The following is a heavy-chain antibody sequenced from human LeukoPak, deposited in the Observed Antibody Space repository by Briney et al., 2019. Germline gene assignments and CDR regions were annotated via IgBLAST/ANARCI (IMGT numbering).Heavy chain of an antibody. D-gene: IGHD6-19*01. CDR1: GGTFSSYA. CDR2: IIPILGIA. J-gene: IGHJ4*02. Sequence: SVKVSCKASGGTFSSYAISWVRQAPGQGLEWMGRIIPILGIANYAQKFQGRVTITADKSTSTAYMELSSLRSEDTAVYYCARGPGRYSSGWYNDYWGQGTLVTVSS. CDR3: ARGPGRYSSGWYNDY. V-gene: IGHV1-69*04.